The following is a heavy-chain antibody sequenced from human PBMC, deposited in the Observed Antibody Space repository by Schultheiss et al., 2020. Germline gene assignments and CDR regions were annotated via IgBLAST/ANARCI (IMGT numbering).Heavy chain of an antibody. D-gene: IGHD6-13*01. V-gene: IGHV3-33*01. CDR2: IWYDGSNK. J-gene: IGHJ4*02. CDR3: ARAADLIAAAGKGWDY. Sequence: GGSLRLSCAASGFTFSSYGMHWVRQAPGKGLEWVAVIWYDGSNKYYADSVKGRFTISRDNSKNTLYLRMNSLRAEDTAVYHCARAADLIAAAGKGWDYWGQGTLVTVSS. CDR1: GFTFSSYG.